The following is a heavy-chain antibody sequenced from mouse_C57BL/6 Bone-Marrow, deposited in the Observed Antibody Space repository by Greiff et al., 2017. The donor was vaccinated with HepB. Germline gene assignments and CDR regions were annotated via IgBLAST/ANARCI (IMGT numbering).Heavy chain of an antibody. V-gene: IGHV5-16*01. Sequence: VQLKESEGGLVQPGSSMKLSCTASGFTFSDYYMAWVRQVPEKGLEWVANINYDGSSTYYLDSLKSRFIISRDNAKNILYLQMSSLKSEDTATYYCARVTTVVESYWYFDVWGTGTTVTVSS. CDR3: ARVTTVVESYWYFDV. CDR1: GFTFSDYY. J-gene: IGHJ1*03. D-gene: IGHD1-1*01. CDR2: INYDGSST.